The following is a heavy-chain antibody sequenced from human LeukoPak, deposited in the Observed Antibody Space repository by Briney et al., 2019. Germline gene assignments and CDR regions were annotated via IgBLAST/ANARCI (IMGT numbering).Heavy chain of an antibody. CDR2: LSGSGGST. Sequence: GGSLRLSCAASGFTFSSYAMSWVRQAPGKGLEWVSALSGSGGSTYYADSVKGRFIISRDNSKNTLYLQMNSLSAEDTAVYYCAKEARYGSGSSYYYYYYMDVWGKGTTVTVSS. CDR1: GFTFSSYA. V-gene: IGHV3-23*01. CDR3: AKEARYGSGSSYYYYYYMDV. D-gene: IGHD3-10*01. J-gene: IGHJ6*03.